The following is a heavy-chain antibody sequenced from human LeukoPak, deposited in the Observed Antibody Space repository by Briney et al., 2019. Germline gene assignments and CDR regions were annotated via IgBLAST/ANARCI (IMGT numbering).Heavy chain of an antibody. Sequence: GASVKVSCKASGYTFTSYDINWVRQATGQGLEWMGWMNPNSGNTGYAQKFQGRVTMTRNTSISTAYMELSSLRSEDTAVYYCAGVLDSSSWYGLPYYYYGMDVWGQGTTVTVSS. V-gene: IGHV1-8*01. J-gene: IGHJ6*02. CDR2: MNPNSGNT. D-gene: IGHD6-13*01. CDR3: AGVLDSSSWYGLPYYYYGMDV. CDR1: GYTFTSYD.